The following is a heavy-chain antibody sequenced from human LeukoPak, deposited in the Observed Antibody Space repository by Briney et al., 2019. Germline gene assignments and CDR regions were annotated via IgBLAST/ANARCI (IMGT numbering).Heavy chain of an antibody. J-gene: IGHJ3*02. CDR2: ISGSGGST. CDR1: GFTFSSYA. D-gene: IGHD3-22*01. Sequence: GGSLRLSCAASGFTFSSYAMSWVRQAPGKGLEWVSAISGSGGSTYYADSVKGRSTISRDNSKNTLYLQMNSLRAEDTAVYYCAKDPSGGMIVVVITAFDIWGQGTMVTVSS. V-gene: IGHV3-23*01. CDR3: AKDPSGGMIVVVITAFDI.